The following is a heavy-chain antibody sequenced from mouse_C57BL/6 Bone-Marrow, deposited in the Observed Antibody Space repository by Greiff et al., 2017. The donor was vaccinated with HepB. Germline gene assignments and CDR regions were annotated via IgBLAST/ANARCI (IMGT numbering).Heavy chain of an antibody. D-gene: IGHD1-1*01. J-gene: IGHJ3*01. CDR3: VTTWLAY. V-gene: IGHV5-4*01. CDR2: ISDGGSYT. Sequence: EVQLVESGGGLVKPGGSLKLSCAASGFTFSSYAMSWVRQTPEKRLEWVATISDGGSYTYYPDNVKGRFTISRDNAKNNLYLQMSHLKSEDTAMYYCVTTWLAYWGQGTLVTVSA. CDR1: GFTFSSYA.